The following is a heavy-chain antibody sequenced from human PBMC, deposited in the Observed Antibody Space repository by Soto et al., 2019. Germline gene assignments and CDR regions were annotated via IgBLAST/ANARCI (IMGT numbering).Heavy chain of an antibody. CDR3: ARMESFGSLNWFDP. J-gene: IGHJ5*02. D-gene: IGHD5-18*01. Sequence: ASVKVSCKASGSTFTNNDVSWVRQATGQGLEWMGWMNPGSGDTGSAQKFQGRFTMTRDISIATAYMELNSLTSEDTAIYYCARMESFGSLNWFDPWGQGTQVTVSS. V-gene: IGHV1-8*02. CDR2: MNPGSGDT. CDR1: GSTFTNND.